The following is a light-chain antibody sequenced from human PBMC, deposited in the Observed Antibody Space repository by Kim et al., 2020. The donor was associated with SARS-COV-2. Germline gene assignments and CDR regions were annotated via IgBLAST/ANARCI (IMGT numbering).Light chain of an antibody. CDR3: ASYGGGNNLRV. CDR1: SSDIGGYNY. V-gene: IGLV2-8*01. CDR2: EVT. J-gene: IGLJ3*02. Sequence: QSALTQPPSASGAPGQSVTISCTGTSSDIGGYNYVSWYQQHPGKAPKLVIYEVTKRPSGVPDRFSGSRSGNTASLTVSGLQAEDEADYYCASYGGGNNLRVFGGGTKLTVL.